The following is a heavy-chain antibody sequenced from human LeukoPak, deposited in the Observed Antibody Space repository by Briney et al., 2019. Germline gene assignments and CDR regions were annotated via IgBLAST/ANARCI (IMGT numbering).Heavy chain of an antibody. CDR1: GFTFSSYW. Sequence: GRSLRLSCAASGFTFSSYWMHWVRQAPGKGLVWVSRINSDGSSTSYADSVKGRFTISRDNAKNTLYLQMNSLRAEDTAVYYCARAPNWVAGTAFDCWGQGTLVTVSS. J-gene: IGHJ4*02. V-gene: IGHV3-74*01. CDR3: ARAPNWVAGTAFDC. CDR2: INSDGSST. D-gene: IGHD6-19*01.